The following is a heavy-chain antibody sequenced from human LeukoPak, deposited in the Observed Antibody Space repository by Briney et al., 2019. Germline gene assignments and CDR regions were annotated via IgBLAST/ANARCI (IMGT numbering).Heavy chain of an antibody. D-gene: IGHD6-19*01. V-gene: IGHV4-59*01. J-gene: IGHJ4*02. CDR2: ISSSGNT. Sequence: SETLSLTCTVSGGSITNYYWSWIRQSPGKGLEWIGYISSSGNTNYNAALKGRVTISVDTYKNHFSLILSSVTAADTAVYYCARGPPDSQWLVWYYFDYWGQGTLVTVPS. CDR1: GGSITNYY. CDR3: ARGPPDSQWLVWYYFDY.